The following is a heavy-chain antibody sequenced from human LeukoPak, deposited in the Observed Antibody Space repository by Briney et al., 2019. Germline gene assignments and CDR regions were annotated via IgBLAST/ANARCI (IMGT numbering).Heavy chain of an antibody. J-gene: IGHJ6*04. D-gene: IGHD2-2*01. CDR2: INPNSGGT. CDR3: ARVLLGSTSPAMDV. V-gene: IGHV1-2*02. Sequence: VSVKVSCKASGYTFTGYYMHWVRQAPGQGLEWMGWINPNSGGTNYAQKFQGRVTMTRDTSTSTVYMELSSLRSEDTAVYYCARVLLGSTSPAMDVWGKGTTVTISS. CDR1: GYTFTGYY.